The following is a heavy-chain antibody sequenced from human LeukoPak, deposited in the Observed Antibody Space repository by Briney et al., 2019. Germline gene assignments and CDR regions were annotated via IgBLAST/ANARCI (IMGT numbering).Heavy chain of an antibody. CDR2: IKQDGSEK. Sequence: SGGSLRLSCAASGFTFSSYWMSWVRQAPEKGLEWVANIKQDGSEKYYVDSVKGRFTISRDNAKNSLYLQMNSLRAEDTAVYYCAKPQQQLAPYYYYMDVWGKGTTVTVSS. D-gene: IGHD6-13*01. CDR1: GFTFSSYW. V-gene: IGHV3-7*01. CDR3: AKPQQQLAPYYYYMDV. J-gene: IGHJ6*03.